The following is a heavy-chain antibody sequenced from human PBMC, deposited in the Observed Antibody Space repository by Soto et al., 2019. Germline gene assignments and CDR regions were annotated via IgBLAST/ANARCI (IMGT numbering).Heavy chain of an antibody. CDR1: GYSFTSYW. J-gene: IGHJ6*02. CDR2: IYPGDSDT. CDR3: ASIGYCSGGSCSSPYYYYGMDV. V-gene: IGHV5-51*01. D-gene: IGHD2-15*01. Sequence: GESLKISCKGSGYSFTSYWIGWVRQMPGKGLEWMGIIYPGDSDTRYSPSFQGQVTISADKSISTAYLQWSSLKASDTAMYYCASIGYCSGGSCSSPYYYYGMDVWRQGTTVTVSS.